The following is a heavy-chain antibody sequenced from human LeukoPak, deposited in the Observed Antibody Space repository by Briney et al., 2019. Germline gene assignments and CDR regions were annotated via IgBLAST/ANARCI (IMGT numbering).Heavy chain of an antibody. Sequence: KPSETLSLTCTVSGGSISSSSYYWGWIRQPPGKGLEWIGSIYYSGSTYYNPSLKSRVTISVGTSKNQFSLKLSSVTAADTAVYYCARQLEYYYYMDVWGKGTTVTVSS. CDR1: GGSISSSSYY. J-gene: IGHJ6*03. V-gene: IGHV4-39*01. CDR2: IYYSGST. CDR3: ARQLEYYYYMDV. D-gene: IGHD1-1*01.